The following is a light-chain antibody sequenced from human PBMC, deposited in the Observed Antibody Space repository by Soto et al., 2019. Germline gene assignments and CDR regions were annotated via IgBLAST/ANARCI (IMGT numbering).Light chain of an antibody. J-gene: IGKJ2*01. CDR3: MQALQTPYT. CDR2: LGS. CDR1: QSLLHSNGYNY. Sequence: DILMTQSPLSLPVTPREPASISCRSSQSLLHSNGYNYLDWYLQKPGQSPQLLIYLGSNRASGVPDRFSGSGSGTDFTLKISRVEAEDVGIYYCMQALQTPYTFGHGTKLEIK. V-gene: IGKV2-28*01.